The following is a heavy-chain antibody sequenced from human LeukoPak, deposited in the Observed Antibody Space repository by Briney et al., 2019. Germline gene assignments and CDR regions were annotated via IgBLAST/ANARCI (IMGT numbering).Heavy chain of an antibody. V-gene: IGHV1-2*02. D-gene: IGHD4-11*01. J-gene: IGHJ4*02. Sequence: ASVKVSCKASGYTFTGYYMHWVRQAPGQGLEWMGWINPNSGGTNYAQKFQGRVTMTRDTSISTAYMELSRLRSDDTAVYYCARVPTVTTYCFDYWGQGTLVTVSS. CDR2: INPNSGGT. CDR3: ARVPTVTTYCFDY. CDR1: GYTFTGYY.